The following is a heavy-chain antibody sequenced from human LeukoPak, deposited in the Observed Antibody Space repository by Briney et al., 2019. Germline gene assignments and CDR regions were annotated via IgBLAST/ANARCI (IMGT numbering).Heavy chain of an antibody. J-gene: IGHJ4*02. Sequence: GGSLRLSCAASGFTFSSYAMSWVRQAPGKGLEWVSVIYSGGSTYYADSVKGRFTISRHNSKNTLYLQMNSLRAEDTAVYYCARETIPYGDYPDYWGQGTLVTVSS. CDR1: GFTFSSYA. D-gene: IGHD4-17*01. V-gene: IGHV3-53*04. CDR3: ARETIPYGDYPDY. CDR2: IYSGGST.